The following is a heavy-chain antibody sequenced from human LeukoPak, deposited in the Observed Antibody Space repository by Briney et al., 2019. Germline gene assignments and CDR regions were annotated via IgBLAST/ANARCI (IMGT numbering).Heavy chain of an antibody. CDR1: GFTFSSYS. CDR3: ARVVATKDGMDV. J-gene: IGHJ6*02. CDR2: ISSSSSYV. Sequence: GGSLRLSCAASGFTFSSYSMNWVRQAPGKGLEWVSSISSSSSYVYYADSVKGRFTISRDNAKNSLYLQMNSLRAEDTAVYYCARVVATKDGMDVWGQGTTVTVSS. V-gene: IGHV3-21*01. D-gene: IGHD5-12*01.